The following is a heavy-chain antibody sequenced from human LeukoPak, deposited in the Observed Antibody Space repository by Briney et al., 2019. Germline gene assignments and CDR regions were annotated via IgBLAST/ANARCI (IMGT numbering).Heavy chain of an antibody. V-gene: IGHV1-8*03. Sequence: ASVKVSCKSSGYTFTNYDINRVRQATGQGLEWMGWMNPNSGNTGYAQKFQGRVAITRNTSISTAYMELSSLRSEDTAVYYCARGQSSSSSWWFDPWGQGTLVTVSS. J-gene: IGHJ5*02. CDR3: ARGQSSSSSWWFDP. CDR1: GYTFTNYD. CDR2: MNPNSGNT. D-gene: IGHD6-6*01.